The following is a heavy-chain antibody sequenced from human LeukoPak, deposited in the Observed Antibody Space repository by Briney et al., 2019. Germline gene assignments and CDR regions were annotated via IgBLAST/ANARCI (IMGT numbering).Heavy chain of an antibody. CDR2: ISSSGSTI. D-gene: IGHD3-3*01. CDR3: ARGDPDISFGVVGEAFDI. Sequence: GGSLRLSCAASGFTFSSCEMNWVRQAPGKGLEWVSYISSSGSTIYYADSVKGRFTISRDNSKNTLYLQMNSLRAEDMAVYYCARGDPDISFGVVGEAFDIWGQGTMVTVSS. J-gene: IGHJ3*02. CDR1: GFTFSSCE. V-gene: IGHV3-48*03.